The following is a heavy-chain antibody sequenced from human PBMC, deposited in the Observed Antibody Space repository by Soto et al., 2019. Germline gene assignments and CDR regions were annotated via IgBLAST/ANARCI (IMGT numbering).Heavy chain of an antibody. CDR1: GGSFSGYY. D-gene: IGHD6-19*01. CDR3: ARGLNSSGWYTPGHY. J-gene: IGHJ4*02. CDR2: INHSGST. V-gene: IGHV4-34*01. Sequence: QVQLQQWGAGLLKPSETLSLTCAVYGGSFSGYYWSWIRQPPGKGLEWIGEINHSGSTNYNPSLKRGVTISVDTSKNQFSLKLSSVTAADTAVYYCARGLNSSGWYTPGHYWGQGTLVTVSS.